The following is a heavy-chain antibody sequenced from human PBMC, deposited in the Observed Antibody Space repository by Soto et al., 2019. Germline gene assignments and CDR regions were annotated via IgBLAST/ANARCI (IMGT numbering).Heavy chain of an antibody. J-gene: IGHJ6*02. Sequence: QVHLVQSGSEVKKPGASVKVSCKTSGYTFINYGISWVRQAPGQGLEWMGWISPYNDDTKYAQNFQGRVTMTTDTSTRTAYMNLRRLRSGDTAIYYWARDAFYAGSGRYSYGYSPPGFCAREVWGQGTTGTVS. CDR1: GYTFINYG. D-gene: IGHD5-18*01. V-gene: IGHV1-18*01. CDR3: ARDAFYAGSGRYSYGYSPPGFCAREV. CDR2: ISPYNDDT.